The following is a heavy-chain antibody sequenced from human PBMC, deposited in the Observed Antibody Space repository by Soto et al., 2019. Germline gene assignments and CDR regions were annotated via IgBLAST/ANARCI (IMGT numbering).Heavy chain of an antibody. CDR2: INAGNGDT. V-gene: IGHV1-3*01. CDR3: ARDPGTGAALRAYHFDY. D-gene: IGHD1-1*01. J-gene: IGHJ4*02. CDR1: RYSFTTYA. Sequence: ASVKVSCKASRYSFTTYALHWVRQAPGQRLEWMGWINAGNGDTKYSEKFQGRVTITRDASANTAYMELSSLRSEDTSVYYCARDPGTGAALRAYHFDYWGQGTLVTVSS.